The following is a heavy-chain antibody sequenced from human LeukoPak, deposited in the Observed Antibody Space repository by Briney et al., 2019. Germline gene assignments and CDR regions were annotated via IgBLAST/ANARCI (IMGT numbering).Heavy chain of an antibody. J-gene: IGHJ3*02. Sequence: ASVKVSCKASGGTFSSYAISWVRQAPGQGLEWMGGIIPTFGTANYAQKFQGRVTITADESTSTAYMELSSLRSEDTAVYYCARAPTPMIVVVIDAFDIWGQGTMVTVSS. CDR3: ARAPTPMIVVVIDAFDI. V-gene: IGHV1-69*13. CDR1: GGTFSSYA. CDR2: IIPTFGTA. D-gene: IGHD3-22*01.